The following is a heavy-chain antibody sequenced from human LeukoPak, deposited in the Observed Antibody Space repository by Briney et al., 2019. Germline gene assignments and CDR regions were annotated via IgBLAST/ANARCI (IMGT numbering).Heavy chain of an antibody. J-gene: IGHJ4*02. Sequence: ASVKVSCKASGYTFSNFGISWVRQAPGQGLEWMGWISAYNGNTNYAQKLQGRVTMTTDTSTSTAYMELRSLRSDDTAVYYCARVSGDYGSGSYYIVFDYWGQGTLVTVSS. CDR2: ISAYNGNT. CDR3: ARVSGDYGSGSYYIVFDY. D-gene: IGHD3-10*01. CDR1: GYTFSNFG. V-gene: IGHV1-18*01.